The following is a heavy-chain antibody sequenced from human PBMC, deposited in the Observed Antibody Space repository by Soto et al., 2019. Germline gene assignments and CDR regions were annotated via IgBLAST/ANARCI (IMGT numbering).Heavy chain of an antibody. CDR2: ISYDGSNK. Sequence: VGSLRLSCAASGFTFSSYGMHWVRQAPGKGLEWVAVISYDGSNKYYADSVKGRFTISRDNSKNTLYLQMNSLRAEDTAVYYCAKDSYYYDFWSGDYWAYYYGMDVWGQGTTVTVSS. CDR3: AKDSYYYDFWSGDYWAYYYGMDV. V-gene: IGHV3-30*18. D-gene: IGHD3-3*01. CDR1: GFTFSSYG. J-gene: IGHJ6*02.